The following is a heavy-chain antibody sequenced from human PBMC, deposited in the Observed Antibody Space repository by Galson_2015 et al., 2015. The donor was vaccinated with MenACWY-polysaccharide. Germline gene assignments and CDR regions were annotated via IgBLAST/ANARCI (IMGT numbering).Heavy chain of an antibody. D-gene: IGHD5-12*01. V-gene: IGHV3-48*03. CDR1: GFTFSSYG. Sequence: SLRLSCAASGFTFSSYGMNWVRQAPGKGPEWVSYISSSGSTIYYADSVKGRFTISRDNAKNSLYLQMNSLRAEDTAVYYCARETIGGYSGYPDYWGQGTLVTVSP. CDR3: ARETIGGYSGYPDY. CDR2: ISSSGSTI. J-gene: IGHJ4*02.